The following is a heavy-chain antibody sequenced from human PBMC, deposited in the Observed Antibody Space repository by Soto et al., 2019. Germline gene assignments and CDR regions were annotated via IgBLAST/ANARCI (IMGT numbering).Heavy chain of an antibody. D-gene: IGHD2-2*01. CDR2: IYYSGST. V-gene: IGHV4-39*01. Sequence: SETLSLTCTVSGGSISSSSYYWGWIRQPPGKGLEWIGSIYYSGSTYYNPSLKSRVTISVDTSKNQFSLKLSSVTAADTAVYYCARFKRPAAMPDKGAAAGVSDYWGQGTLVTVSS. J-gene: IGHJ4*02. CDR1: GGSISSSSYY. CDR3: ARFKRPAAMPDKGAAAGVSDY.